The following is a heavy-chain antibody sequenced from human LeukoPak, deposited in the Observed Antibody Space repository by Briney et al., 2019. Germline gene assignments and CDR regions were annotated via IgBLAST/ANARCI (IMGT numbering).Heavy chain of an antibody. CDR2: INHSGST. D-gene: IGHD5-24*01. CDR3: ASLKAYGMATIKDAFDI. J-gene: IGHJ3*02. CDR1: GGSFSGYY. Sequence: SETLSLTCAVYGGSFSGYYWSWIRQPPGKGLEWIGEINHSGSTNYNPSLKSRVTISVDTSKNQFSLKLSSVTAADTAVYYCASLKAYGMATIKDAFDIWGQGTMVTVSS. V-gene: IGHV4-34*01.